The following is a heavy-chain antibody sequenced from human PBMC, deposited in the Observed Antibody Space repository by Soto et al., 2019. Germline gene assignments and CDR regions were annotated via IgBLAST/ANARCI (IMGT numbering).Heavy chain of an antibody. Sequence: GGSLRLSCAASGFTFSSYAMSWVRQAPGKGLEWVSAISGSGGSTYYADSVKGRFTISRDNSKNTLYLQMNSLRAEDTAVYYCAKELASGPADNYYFDYWGQGTLVTVSS. CDR2: ISGSGGST. J-gene: IGHJ4*02. CDR3: AKELASGPADNYYFDY. CDR1: GFTFSSYA. V-gene: IGHV3-23*01. D-gene: IGHD2-15*01.